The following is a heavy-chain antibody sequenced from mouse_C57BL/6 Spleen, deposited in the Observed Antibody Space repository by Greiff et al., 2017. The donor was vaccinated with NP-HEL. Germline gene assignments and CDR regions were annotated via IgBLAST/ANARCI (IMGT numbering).Heavy chain of an antibody. CDR2: IYTGDGDT. CDR1: GYAFSSYW. Sequence: VQLQQSGAELVKPGASVKISCKASGYAFSSYWMNWVKQRPGKGLEWIGQIYTGDGDTNYNGKFKGKATLTADKSSSTAYMQLSSLTSEDSAVYFCARVDSSRYYYAMDYWGQGTSVTVSS. J-gene: IGHJ4*01. V-gene: IGHV1-80*01. D-gene: IGHD1-1*01. CDR3: ARVDSSRYYYAMDY.